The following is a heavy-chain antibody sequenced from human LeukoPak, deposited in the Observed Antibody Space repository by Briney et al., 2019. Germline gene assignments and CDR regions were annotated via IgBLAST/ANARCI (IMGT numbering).Heavy chain of an antibody. CDR3: ARSRYYGSGSYSMSWFDP. V-gene: IGHV3-48*03. Sequence: GGSLRLSCAASGFTFSSYEMNWVRQAPGKGLEWVSYISSSGSTIYYADSVKGRFTISRDNAKNTLYLQMNSLRAEDTAVYYCARSRYYGSGSYSMSWFDPWGQGTLVTVSS. CDR1: GFTFSSYE. CDR2: ISSSGSTI. J-gene: IGHJ5*02. D-gene: IGHD3-10*01.